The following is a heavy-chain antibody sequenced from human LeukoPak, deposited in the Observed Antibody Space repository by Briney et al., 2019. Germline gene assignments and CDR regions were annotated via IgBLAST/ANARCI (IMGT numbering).Heavy chain of an antibody. V-gene: IGHV3-33*01. Sequence: SGGSLRLSCAASGFTFSSYGMHWVRQAPGKGLEWVAVIWYDGSNKYYADSVKGRFTISRDNSKNTLYLQMNSLRAEDAAVYYCARDRNHRYYYYYYMDVWGKGTTVTVSS. J-gene: IGHJ6*03. CDR1: GFTFSSYG. CDR3: ARDRNHRYYYYYYMDV. CDR2: IWYDGSNK. D-gene: IGHD1-14*01.